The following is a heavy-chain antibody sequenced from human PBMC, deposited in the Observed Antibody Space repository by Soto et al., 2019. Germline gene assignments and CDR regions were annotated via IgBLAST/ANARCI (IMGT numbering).Heavy chain of an antibody. CDR2: ISYDGSNK. V-gene: IGHV3-30-3*01. Sequence: QVQLVESGGGVGQPGRSLRLSCAASGFTFSSYAMHWVRQAPGKGLEWVAVISYDGSNKYYADSVKGRFTISRDNSKNTLYLQMNSLRAEDTAVYYCARDFAVPAAIRDYYYYYGMDVWGQGTTVTVSS. CDR1: GFTFSSYA. D-gene: IGHD2-2*02. CDR3: ARDFAVPAAIRDYYYYYGMDV. J-gene: IGHJ6*02.